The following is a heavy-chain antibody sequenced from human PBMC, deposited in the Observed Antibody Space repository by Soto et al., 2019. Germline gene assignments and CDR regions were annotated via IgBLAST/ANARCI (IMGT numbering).Heavy chain of an antibody. D-gene: IGHD6-13*01. J-gene: IGHJ2*01. CDR3: AAIAAAGTIYWYFDL. CDR1: GGTFSSYA. Sequence: VQLVQSGAEVKKPGSSVKVSWKASGGTFSSYAISWVRQAPGQGLEWMGGIIPIFGTANYAQKFQGRVTIPADESTSTAYMELSSLRSEDTAVYYCAAIAAAGTIYWYFDLWGRGTLVTVSS. V-gene: IGHV1-69*01. CDR2: IIPIFGTA.